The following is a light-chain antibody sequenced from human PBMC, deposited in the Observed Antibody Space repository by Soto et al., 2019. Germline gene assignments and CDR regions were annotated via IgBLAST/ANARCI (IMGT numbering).Light chain of an antibody. J-gene: IGKJ2*01. CDR1: QSISSN. CDR3: QQYNSWPPYT. Sequence: EIVMTQSPATLSVSPGERATLSCRASQSISSNLAWYQQKPGQAPRLLIYGASTRATGIPARFSGSGSGTEFTLTISSLQSEDFAVYYCQQYNSWPPYTSGQGTKLEIK. CDR2: GAS. V-gene: IGKV3-15*01.